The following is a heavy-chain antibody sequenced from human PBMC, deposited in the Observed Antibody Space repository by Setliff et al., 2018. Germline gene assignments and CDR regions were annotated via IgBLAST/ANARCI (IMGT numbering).Heavy chain of an antibody. V-gene: IGHV2-5*02. CDR2: IYWDDDK. Sequence: GSGPTLVNPTQTLTLTCTFSGFSLTTNDVGVGWIRQPPGKALEWLALIYWDDDKRYSPSLKNRLTITKDSLKRQVVLTMTNVDPVDTATYYCVHRPGYCFTTTCWNFDYWGQGALVTVSS. J-gene: IGHJ4*02. D-gene: IGHD2-2*01. CDR3: VHRPGYCFTTTCWNFDY. CDR1: GFSLTTNDVG.